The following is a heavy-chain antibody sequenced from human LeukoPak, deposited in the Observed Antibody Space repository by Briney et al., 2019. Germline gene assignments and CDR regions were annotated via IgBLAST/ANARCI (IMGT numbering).Heavy chain of an antibody. CDR1: GFTFSNYR. J-gene: IGHJ4*02. V-gene: IGHV3-7*01. CDR3: ARKYS. Sequence: GGSLRLSCAASGFTFSNYRMGWVRQAPGKGLEWVANINQDGTEKYYMDSVKGRFTISRDNAKNSLHLQMDSLRVEDTAIYYCARKYSWGQGILVTVSS. CDR2: INQDGTEK.